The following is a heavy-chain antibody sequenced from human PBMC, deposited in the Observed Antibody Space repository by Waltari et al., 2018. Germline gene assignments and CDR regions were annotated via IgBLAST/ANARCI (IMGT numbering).Heavy chain of an antibody. V-gene: IGHV3-33*05. J-gene: IGHJ6*02. CDR3: AREYSRICFHALDG. CDR1: GVTLVHLC. CDR2: IQYDGSIK. Sequence: VHVVESGGGVVQPGGSLRLSCAASGVTLVHLCRHWVRQAPGKGLEWVAVIQYDGSIKNYADSVKGRFTISRENSKNTLYLEMKSLRAEDTAVYYCAREYSRICFHALDGWGQGTAVTVSS. D-gene: IGHD6-13*01.